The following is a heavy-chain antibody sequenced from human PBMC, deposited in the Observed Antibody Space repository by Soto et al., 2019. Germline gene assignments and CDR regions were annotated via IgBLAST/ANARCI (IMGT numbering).Heavy chain of an antibody. Sequence: SGGSLRLSCAASGFTFSSYAMSWVRQAPGKGLEWVSAISGSGGSSYYADSVKGRFTISRDNSKNTLYLQMNSLRAEDTAVYYCAKHLKDIVVVPAALDPWGQGTLVTVSS. CDR2: ISGSGGSS. V-gene: IGHV3-23*01. D-gene: IGHD2-2*01. CDR1: GFTFSSYA. J-gene: IGHJ5*02. CDR3: AKHLKDIVVVPAALDP.